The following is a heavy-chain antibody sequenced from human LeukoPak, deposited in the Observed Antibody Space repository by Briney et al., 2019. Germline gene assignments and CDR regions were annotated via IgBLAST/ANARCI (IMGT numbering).Heavy chain of an antibody. CDR1: GFTFSSYA. J-gene: IGHJ4*02. D-gene: IGHD2-15*01. V-gene: IGHV3-23*01. CDR3: AKDPQDCSGGSCYLGYFDY. Sequence: PGGSLRLSCAASGFTFSSYAMSWVRQAPGKGPEWVSAISGSGGSTYYADSVKGRFTISRDNSKNTLYLQMNSLRAEDTAVYYCAKDPQDCSGGSCYLGYFDYWGQGTLVTVSS. CDR2: ISGSGGST.